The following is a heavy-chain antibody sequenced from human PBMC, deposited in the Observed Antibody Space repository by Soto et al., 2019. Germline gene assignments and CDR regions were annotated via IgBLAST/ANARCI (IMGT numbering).Heavy chain of an antibody. J-gene: IGHJ6*02. Sequence: SVKVSCKASGGTFSSYAISWVRQAPGQGLEWMGGIIPIFGAANYAQKFQGRVTITADKSTSTAYMGLSSLRSEDTAVYYCARGGVVVAASPYYYYGMDVWGQGTTVTVSS. D-gene: IGHD2-15*01. CDR1: GGTFSSYA. CDR3: ARGGVVVAASPYYYYGMDV. CDR2: IIPIFGAA. V-gene: IGHV1-69*06.